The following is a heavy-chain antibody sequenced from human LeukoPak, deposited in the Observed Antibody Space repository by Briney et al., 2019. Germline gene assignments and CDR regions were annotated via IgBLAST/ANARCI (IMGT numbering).Heavy chain of an antibody. CDR1: GYTFTSYY. D-gene: IGHD3-22*01. CDR3: ARSFRSISSGSTFDI. CDR2: INPSGGST. V-gene: IGHV1-46*01. Sequence: ASVKVSCKASGYTFTSYYMHWVRQAPGQGLEWMGIINPSGGSTSYAQKFQGRVTMTRDTSTSTVYMELSSLRSEDTAVYYCARSFRSISSGSTFDIWGQGTMVTVSS. J-gene: IGHJ3*02.